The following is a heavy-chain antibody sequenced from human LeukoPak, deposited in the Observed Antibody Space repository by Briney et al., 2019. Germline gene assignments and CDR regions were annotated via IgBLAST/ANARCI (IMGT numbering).Heavy chain of an antibody. CDR2: IYTSGST. D-gene: IGHD4-17*01. V-gene: IGHV4-4*07. J-gene: IGHJ4*02. CDR1: GGSISSYY. Sequence: SETLSLTCTVSGGSISSYYWSWIRQPAGKGLEWIGRIYTSGSTNYNPSLKSRVTMSVDTSKNQFSLKLNSVAAADTAVYYCARTRGGYGDYTFDSWGQGTLVTVSS. CDR3: ARTRGGYGDYTFDS.